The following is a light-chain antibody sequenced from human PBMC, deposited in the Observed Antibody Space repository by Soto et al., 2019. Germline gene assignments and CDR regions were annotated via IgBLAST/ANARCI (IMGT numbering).Light chain of an antibody. CDR1: QSVSSN. V-gene: IGKV3D-15*01. CDR2: DAS. Sequence: EIVMTQSPATLSVSPGESATLSCRASQSVSSNLAWYQQKPGQAPRLLIYDASTRATGIADRFSASGSGTDFTLTISRLEPEDFAVYSCQQYASSPQTFGQGTKVDI. J-gene: IGKJ1*01. CDR3: QQYASSPQT.